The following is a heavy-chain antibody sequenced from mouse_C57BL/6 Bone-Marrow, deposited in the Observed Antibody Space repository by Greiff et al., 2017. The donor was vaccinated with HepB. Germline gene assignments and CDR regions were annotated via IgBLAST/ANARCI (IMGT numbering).Heavy chain of an antibody. D-gene: IGHD1-1*01. CDR1: GFTFSDYC. J-gene: IGHJ3*01. V-gene: IGHV5-17*01. CDR3: AGDYGSSPWFAD. Sequence: EVQLVESGGGLVKPGGSLKLSCAASGFTFSDYCMHWVRQAPEQGLEWVAYISSGSSTSNYADTVKGRFTISRDTTRDTLYLQMTSLRSEDTAMYYCAGDYGSSPWFADWGQGTLVTVAA. CDR2: ISSGSSTS.